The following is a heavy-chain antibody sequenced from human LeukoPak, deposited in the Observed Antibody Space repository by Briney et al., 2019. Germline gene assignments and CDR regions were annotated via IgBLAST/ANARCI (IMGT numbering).Heavy chain of an antibody. Sequence: GGSLGLSCTASGFTFGDYGMSWVRQAPGKGLEWVSVIYSGGSTYYADSVKGRFTISRDNSKNTLYLQMNSLRAEDTAVYYCAALMRDHDYWGQGTLVTVSS. CDR3: AALMRDHDY. D-gene: IGHD2-21*02. CDR2: IYSGGST. CDR1: GFTFGDYG. V-gene: IGHV3-66*02. J-gene: IGHJ4*02.